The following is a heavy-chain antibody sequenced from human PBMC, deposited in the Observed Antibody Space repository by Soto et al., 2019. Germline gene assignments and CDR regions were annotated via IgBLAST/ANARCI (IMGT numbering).Heavy chain of an antibody. Sequence: SETLSLTCTVSGGSISSYYWSWIRQPPGKGLEWIGYIYYSGSTNYNPSLKSRVTISVDTSKNQFSLKLSSVTAADTAVYYCARPQTTVTSYAYWGQRTLVPVSS. CDR3: ARPQTTVTSYAY. D-gene: IGHD4-17*01. V-gene: IGHV4-59*12. CDR2: IYYSGST. CDR1: GGSISSYY. J-gene: IGHJ4*02.